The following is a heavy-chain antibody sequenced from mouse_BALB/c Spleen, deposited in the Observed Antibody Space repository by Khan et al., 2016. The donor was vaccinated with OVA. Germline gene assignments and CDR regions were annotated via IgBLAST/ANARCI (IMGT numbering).Heavy chain of an antibody. J-gene: IGHJ2*01. V-gene: IGHV5-17*02. D-gene: IGHD1-1*01. CDR2: ISSDSNTI. CDR3: ATSYFYGYYFDY. Sequence: EVELVESGGGLVQSGGSRKLSCAASGFTFTSYGMHWIRQAPEKGLEWVAYISSDSNTIYSADTVKGRFTISRDNPKNTLFLQMTSLRSEDTAMYFCATSYFYGYYFDYWGQGTTLTVSS. CDR1: GFTFTSYG.